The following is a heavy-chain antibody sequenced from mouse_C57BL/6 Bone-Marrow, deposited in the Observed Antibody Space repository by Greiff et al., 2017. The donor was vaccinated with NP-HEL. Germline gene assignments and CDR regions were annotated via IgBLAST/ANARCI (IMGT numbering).Heavy chain of an antibody. CDR2: IWTGGGT. J-gene: IGHJ1*03. Sequence: VQLVESGPGLVAPSQSLSITCTVSGFSLTSYAISWVRQPPGKGLEWLGVIWTGGGTNYNSALKSRLSISKDNSKSQVFLKMNSLQTDDTARYYCARNRNYSNPYWYFDVWGTGTTVTVSS. V-gene: IGHV2-9-1*01. CDR3: ARNRNYSNPYWYFDV. D-gene: IGHD2-5*01. CDR1: GFSLTSYA.